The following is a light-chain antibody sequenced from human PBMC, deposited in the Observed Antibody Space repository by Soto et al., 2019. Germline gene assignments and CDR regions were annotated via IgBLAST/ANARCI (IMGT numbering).Light chain of an antibody. V-gene: IGKV3-11*01. CDR1: QSIDTY. CDR2: DAS. J-gene: IGKJ4*01. Sequence: EIVLTQSPATLSSSPGERATLSCRASQSIDTYLAWYQQKPGQAPRLLIYDASDRATGIPARFSGSGSGTAFTLTISGREPEDFALYYCQQRYNWPLTFGGGTKVDIE. CDR3: QQRYNWPLT.